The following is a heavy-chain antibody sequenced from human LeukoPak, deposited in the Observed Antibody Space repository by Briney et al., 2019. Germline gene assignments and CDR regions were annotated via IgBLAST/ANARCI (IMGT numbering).Heavy chain of an antibody. V-gene: IGHV3-15*07. Sequence: GGSLRLSCAASSFTFSNAWMNWVRQAPGKGLEWVGRIKSNPDGGAADYAAPVKGRFTISRDDSKNTLYLQMNSLRADDTAVYYCARDHSSSWYPYFDYWGQGTLVTVSS. CDR1: SFTFSNAW. CDR3: ARDHSSSWYPYFDY. CDR2: IKSNPDGGAA. D-gene: IGHD6-13*01. J-gene: IGHJ4*02.